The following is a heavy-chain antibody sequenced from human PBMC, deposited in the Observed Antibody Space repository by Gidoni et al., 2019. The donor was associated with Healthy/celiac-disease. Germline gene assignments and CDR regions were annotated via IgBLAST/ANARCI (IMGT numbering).Heavy chain of an antibody. CDR3: SRAPGDYGDYVSFDY. CDR2: MYYSGST. J-gene: IGHJ4*02. V-gene: IGHV4-39*01. Sequence: QLQLQASGPGLVKPSETLSLTCPVSGCSISSRSYYWGWIRPPPGKGLEWIGSMYYSGSTNYNPYRKSRVAISEDTSKNQFAMKLSSWTAADTAVDYCSRAPGDYGDYVSFDYWGQGTLVTVSS. D-gene: IGHD4-17*01. CDR1: GCSISSRSYY.